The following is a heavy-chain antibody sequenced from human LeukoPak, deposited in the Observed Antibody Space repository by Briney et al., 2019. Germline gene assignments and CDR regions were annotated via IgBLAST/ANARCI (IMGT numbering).Heavy chain of an antibody. CDR2: ISAYSGNT. D-gene: IGHD2-2*01. CDR1: GYTFTSYG. CDR3: ARGKYQLLLIKRGIDAFDI. J-gene: IGHJ3*02. V-gene: IGHV1-18*01. Sequence: GESLKISCKASGYTFTSYGISWVRQAPGQGLEWMGWISAYSGNTNYAQKLQGRVTMTTDTSTSTAYMELSSLRSEDTAVYYCARGKYQLLLIKRGIDAFDIWGQGTMVTVSS.